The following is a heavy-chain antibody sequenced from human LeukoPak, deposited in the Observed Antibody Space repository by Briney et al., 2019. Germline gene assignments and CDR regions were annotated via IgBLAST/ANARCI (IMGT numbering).Heavy chain of an antibody. D-gene: IGHD3-22*01. CDR1: GGTFSSYA. Sequence: ASVKVSCKASGGTFSSYAISWVRQAPGQGLEWMGGIIPIFGTANYAQKFQGRVTITTDESTSTAYMELSSLRSGDTAVYYCARPQGWSSGYFNWFDPWGQGTLVTVSS. CDR3: ARPQGWSSGYFNWFDP. J-gene: IGHJ5*02. V-gene: IGHV1-69*05. CDR2: IIPIFGTA.